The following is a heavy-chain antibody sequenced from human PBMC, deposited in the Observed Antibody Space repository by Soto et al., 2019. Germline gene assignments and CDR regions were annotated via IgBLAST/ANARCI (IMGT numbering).Heavy chain of an antibody. D-gene: IGHD3-3*01. V-gene: IGHV3-23*01. CDR2: ISGSGGST. Sequence: GGSLRLSCAASGFTFSSYAMSWVRQAPGKGLEWVSAISGSGGSTYYADSVKGRFTISRDNSRNTLFLQMNSLRAEDTAVYYCAKSGTTIFGVVPYFYYMDVWGKGTTVTVSS. CDR3: AKSGTTIFGVVPYFYYMDV. CDR1: GFTFSSYA. J-gene: IGHJ6*03.